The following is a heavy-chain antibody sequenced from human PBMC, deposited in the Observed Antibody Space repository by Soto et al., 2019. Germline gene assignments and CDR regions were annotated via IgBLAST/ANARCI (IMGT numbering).Heavy chain of an antibody. CDR2: RGGSGYST. CDR1: GFNFNTYA. D-gene: IGHD2-15*01. J-gene: IGHJ4*02. Sequence: VQLLQSGGGLVQPGGSLRLSCVTAGFNFNTYAMIWARQAHGKRLEGVSGRGGSGYSTYYDASVKGRLTISRHTPKNTLYMQLHKLSADETDGYYCGKTGMAGYCGGSNCYYCLDYWGQGALVTGSS. CDR3: GKTGMAGYCGGSNCYYCLDY. V-gene: IGHV3-23*02.